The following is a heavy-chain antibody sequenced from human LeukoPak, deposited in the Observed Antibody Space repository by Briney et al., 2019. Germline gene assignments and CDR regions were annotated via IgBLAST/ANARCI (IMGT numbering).Heavy chain of an antibody. CDR2: IKSKTDGGTT. Sequence: GGSLRLSCAASGFTFSNAWMSWVRQAPGKGLEWVGRIKSKTDGGTTDYAAPVKGRFTISRDDSIHTLYLQMNSLKTEDTAVYYCATATPPRDGSSPDYWGQGTLVTVSS. V-gene: IGHV3-15*01. CDR1: GFTFSNAW. CDR3: ATATPPRDGSSPDY. J-gene: IGHJ4*02. D-gene: IGHD5-24*01.